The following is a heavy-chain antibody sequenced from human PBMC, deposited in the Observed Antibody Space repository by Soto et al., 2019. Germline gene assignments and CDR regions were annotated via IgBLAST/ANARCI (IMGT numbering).Heavy chain of an antibody. CDR1: GDSISSYY. CDR3: ARGGELLRWYYFDY. J-gene: IGHJ4*02. Sequence: SETLSLTCTVSGDSISSYYGSWIRQPPGKGLEWIGYIYYSGSTNYNPSLKSRVTISVDTSKNQFSLKLSSVTAADTAVYYCARGGELLRWYYFDYWGQGTLVTVSS. V-gene: IGHV4-59*01. D-gene: IGHD1-26*01. CDR2: IYYSGST.